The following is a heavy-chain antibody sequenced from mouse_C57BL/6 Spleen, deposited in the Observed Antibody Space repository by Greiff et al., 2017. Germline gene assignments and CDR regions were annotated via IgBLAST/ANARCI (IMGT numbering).Heavy chain of an antibody. CDR2: IHPNSGST. CDR1: GYTFTSYW. V-gene: IGHV1-64*01. Sequence: QVQLQQPGAELVKPGASVKLSCKASGYTFTSYWMHWVKQRPGQGLEWIGMIHPNSGSTNYNEKFKSKATLTVVKSSSTAYMQLSSLTSEDSAVYYCARDTTVVGKGDYWGQGTTLTVSS. D-gene: IGHD1-1*01. J-gene: IGHJ2*01. CDR3: ARDTTVVGKGDY.